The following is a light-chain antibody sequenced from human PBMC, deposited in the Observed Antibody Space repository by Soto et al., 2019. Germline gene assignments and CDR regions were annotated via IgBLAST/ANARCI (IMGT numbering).Light chain of an antibody. CDR2: AAS. Sequence: DIQVTQSPSSRSASVGDRVTISCRASQGLSSGLAWYQQKPGEAPRLLIYAASSWESEVPSRFSGSGSGTDFTLTISSLQPEDFATYYCQQSNSCPLTFGQGTKVDIK. CDR1: QGLSSG. CDR3: QQSNSCPLT. J-gene: IGKJ1*01. V-gene: IGKV1-12*01.